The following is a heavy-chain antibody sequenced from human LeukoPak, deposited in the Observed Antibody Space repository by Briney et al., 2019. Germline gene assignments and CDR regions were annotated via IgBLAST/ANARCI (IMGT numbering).Heavy chain of an antibody. CDR1: GFTVSSNY. D-gene: IGHD2-15*01. Sequence: PGGSLRLSCAASGFTVSSNYMSWVRQAPGKGLEWVSVIYSGGSTYYADSVKGRFTISRDNSKDTLYLQMNSLRAEDTAVYYCARDVVDPFFDYWGQGTLVTVSS. V-gene: IGHV3-66*01. J-gene: IGHJ4*02. CDR2: IYSGGST. CDR3: ARDVVDPFFDY.